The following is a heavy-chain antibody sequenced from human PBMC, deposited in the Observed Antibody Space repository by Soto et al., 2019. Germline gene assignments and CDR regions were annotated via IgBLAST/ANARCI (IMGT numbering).Heavy chain of an antibody. J-gene: IGHJ5*02. Sequence: EVQLSESGGDLVRPGGSLRLSCAASGFTFSLYAMSWVRQAPGKGLEWVSAISAGADYTYFSDPVQGRFTLSRDNSKNTLYLQIKILRVGDTAVYYCAIGARRGVVWVLFDPWGQGTLVSVSS. CDR3: AIGARRGVVWVLFDP. V-gene: IGHV3-23*01. CDR2: ISAGADYT. D-gene: IGHD3-16*01. CDR1: GFTFSLYA.